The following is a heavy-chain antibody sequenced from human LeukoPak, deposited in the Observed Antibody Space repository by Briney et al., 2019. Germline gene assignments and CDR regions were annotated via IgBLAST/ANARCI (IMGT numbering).Heavy chain of an antibody. CDR2: INPSGDGT. J-gene: IGHJ4*02. CDR3: ARVPLYVGPEYYFDY. CDR1: GHTFTTYY. D-gene: IGHD1-26*01. V-gene: IGHV1-46*01. Sequence: ASVKVSCKASGHTFTTYYVHLVRQAPGQGLEWMGVINPSGDGTNYPQRFQGRVTITADESTSTAYMELSSLRSEDTAVYYCARVPLYVGPEYYFDYWGQGTLVTVSS.